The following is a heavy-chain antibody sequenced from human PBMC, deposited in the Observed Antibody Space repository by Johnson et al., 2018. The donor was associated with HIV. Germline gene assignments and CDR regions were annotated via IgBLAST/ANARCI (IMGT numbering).Heavy chain of an antibody. CDR2: ISYDGSNK. J-gene: IGHJ3*02. CDR1: GFTFSSYA. Sequence: QVQLVESGGGVVQPGRSLRLSCAASGFTFSSYAMHWVRQAPGKGLEWVAVISYDGSNKYYADSVKGRFTISRDNAKNSLYLQMNSLRPEDTALYYCAKDTGAVGVVVVAAITPPALDIWGQGTMVTVSS. V-gene: IGHV3-30-3*01. D-gene: IGHD2-15*01. CDR3: AKDTGAVGVVVVAAITPPALDI.